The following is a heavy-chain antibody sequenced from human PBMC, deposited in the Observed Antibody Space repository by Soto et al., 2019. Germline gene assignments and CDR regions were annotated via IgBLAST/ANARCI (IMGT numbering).Heavy chain of an antibody. CDR2: VNRDGSDV. CDR3: AGDEGQGLVIRGFDI. V-gene: IGHV3-74*01. J-gene: IGHJ3*02. Sequence: EEQLVESGGALVQPGGSLRLSCAASGFSFSSYWMHWVRQGPGQGPVWVSRVNRDGSDVNYADSVKGRFTISRDNPKNIVDLQMNSLRVEDTAVYYCAGDEGQGLVIRGFDIWGQGTLVTVSS. CDR1: GFSFSSYW. D-gene: IGHD3-10*01.